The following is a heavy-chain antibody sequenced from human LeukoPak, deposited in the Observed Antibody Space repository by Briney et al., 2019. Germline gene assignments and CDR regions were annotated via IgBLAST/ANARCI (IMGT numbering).Heavy chain of an antibody. CDR1: GYTLTELS. D-gene: IGHD3-16*01. J-gene: IGHJ4*02. Sequence: ASVKVSCKVSGYTLTELSMHWGRQAPGKGLEWVGGFDPEDGETIYAQKFQGRVTMTEDTSTDTAYMELSSLRSEDTAVYYCATVGDSAGDYWGQGTLVIVSS. CDR2: FDPEDGET. CDR3: ATVGDSAGDY. V-gene: IGHV1-24*01.